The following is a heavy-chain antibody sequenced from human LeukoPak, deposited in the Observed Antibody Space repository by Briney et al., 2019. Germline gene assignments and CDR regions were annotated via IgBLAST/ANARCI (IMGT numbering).Heavy chain of an antibody. D-gene: IGHD3-3*01. V-gene: IGHV3-23*01. J-gene: IGHJ4*02. CDR2: IGGSGGST. Sequence: GGSLRLSCAASGFTFSSYAMSWVRQAPGKGLEWVSAIGGSGGSTYYADSVKGRFTISRDNSKNTLYLQMNSLRAEDTAVYYCAKVRHDFAVECSWGQDYWGQGTLVTVSS. CDR3: AKVRHDFAVECSWGQDY. CDR1: GFTFSSYA.